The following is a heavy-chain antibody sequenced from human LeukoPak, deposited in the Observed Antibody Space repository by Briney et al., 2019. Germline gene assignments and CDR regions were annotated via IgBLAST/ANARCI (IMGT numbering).Heavy chain of an antibody. Sequence: PSETLSLTCTVSGGSINYYSWNWVRQPPGKTLEWIGSIYHTGSANYNPSLKSRVSMSVDTSNNQFSLILTSVTDADTAVYYCARRGAARRYDGLDFWGLGTTVAVSS. V-gene: IGHV4-59*08. CDR2: IYHTGSA. CDR3: ARRGAARRYDGLDF. CDR1: GGSINYYS. J-gene: IGHJ6*02. D-gene: IGHD6-6*01.